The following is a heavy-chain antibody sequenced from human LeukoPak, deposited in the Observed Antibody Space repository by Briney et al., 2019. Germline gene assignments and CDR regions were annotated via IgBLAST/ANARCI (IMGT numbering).Heavy chain of an antibody. J-gene: IGHJ4*02. CDR3: TAEKNGSPHY. V-gene: IGHV4-39*07. D-gene: IGHD2-8*01. CDR1: RRSVSSSTYY. CDR2: TYYTGST. Sequence: SETLSLTCTVFRRSVSSSTYYWSWVRQPPGKGLEWIASTYYTGSTYYNPSLKSRVTISLDMSKNEFFLTMTSVTAADTAVYFCTAEKNGSPHYWGQGTQVTVSS.